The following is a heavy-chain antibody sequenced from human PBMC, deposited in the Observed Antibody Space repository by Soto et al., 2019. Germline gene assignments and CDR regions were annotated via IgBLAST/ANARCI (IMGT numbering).Heavy chain of an antibody. Sequence: QVQLVQSGAEVQKPGSSVKVSCKASGGTFSSYAISWVRQAPGQGLEWMGGIIPIFGTANYAQKFQGRVKMTADKPTSTAYMELSSLRSEDTAVYYCARDSRYCSGGSCYEGDYWGQGTLVTVSS. CDR3: ARDSRYCSGGSCYEGDY. J-gene: IGHJ4*02. D-gene: IGHD2-15*01. V-gene: IGHV1-69*06. CDR2: IIPIFGTA. CDR1: GGTFSSYA.